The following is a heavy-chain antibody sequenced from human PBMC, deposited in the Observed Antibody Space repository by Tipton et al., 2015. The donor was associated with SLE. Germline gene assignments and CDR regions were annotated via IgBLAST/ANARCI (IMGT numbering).Heavy chain of an antibody. CDR3: ARSLLFLGGYLGH. J-gene: IGHJ4*02. CDR1: GDFINSRVYH. V-gene: IGHV4-31*03. Sequence: TLSLTCTVSGDFINSRVYHWNWIRQHPGKGLEWIGYISSSGNPYYNPSLESRLTISMDKSNNQFSLNLRSVTAADTAVYFCARSLLFLGGYLGHWRQGTLV. CDR2: ISSSGNP. D-gene: IGHD3-16*01.